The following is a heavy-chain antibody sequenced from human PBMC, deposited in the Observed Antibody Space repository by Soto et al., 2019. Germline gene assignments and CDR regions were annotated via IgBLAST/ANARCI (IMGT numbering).Heavy chain of an antibody. J-gene: IGHJ4*01. CDR2: IKSRALGGTT. V-gene: IGHV3-15*07. Sequence: GGSLRLSCSGSGFPFRNACINWVRHVPGKGLEWVGRIKSRALGGTTDFAAPVRGRFAITRDDSRNVAYMQMNSLHTEDTAVYYCTTDSYSSMVVVRFDYWGHGSLVTVSS. CDR3: TTDSYSSMVVVRFDY. CDR1: GFPFRNAC. D-gene: IGHD2-15*01.